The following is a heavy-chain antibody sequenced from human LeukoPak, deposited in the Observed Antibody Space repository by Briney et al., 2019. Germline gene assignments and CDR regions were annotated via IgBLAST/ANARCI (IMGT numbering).Heavy chain of an antibody. Sequence: PSETLSLTCTVSGGSISSNHYYWAWIRQPPGKGLEWIGYIYYSGSTNYNPSLKSRVTISVDTSKNQFSLKLSSVTVADTAVYYCARDQVPGSSGYYYVTHAFDIWGQGTMVTVSS. CDR1: GGSISSNHYY. V-gene: IGHV4-61*01. CDR3: ARDQVPGSSGYYYVTHAFDI. D-gene: IGHD3-22*01. J-gene: IGHJ3*02. CDR2: IYYSGST.